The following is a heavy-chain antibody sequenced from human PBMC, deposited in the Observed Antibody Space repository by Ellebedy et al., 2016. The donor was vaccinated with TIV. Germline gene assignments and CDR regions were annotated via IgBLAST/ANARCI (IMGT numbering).Heavy chain of an antibody. V-gene: IGHV5-51*01. CDR2: IYPGASDT. Sequence: GESLKISCKGSGYSFTTNWIGWVRQMPGKGLEWMGIIYPGASDTRYSPSFQGQVTISADKSINTAYLQWRSLKASDTAMYYCARSRSSWYYFDRWGQGTQVTVSS. CDR3: ARSRSSWYYFDR. J-gene: IGHJ4*02. CDR1: GYSFTTNW. D-gene: IGHD6-19*01.